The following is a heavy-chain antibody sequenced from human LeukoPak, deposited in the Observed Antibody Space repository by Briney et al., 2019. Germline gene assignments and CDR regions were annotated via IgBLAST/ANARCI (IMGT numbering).Heavy chain of an antibody. CDR2: ITSRSDII. CDR1: GFTFSTYS. V-gene: IGHV3-48*04. J-gene: IGHJ5*02. D-gene: IGHD3-22*01. Sequence: PGGSLRLSCAASGFTFSTYSMNWVRQAPGKGLEWVSYITSRSDIIHYADSVKGRFTISRDNAKNSLYLQMNSLRADDTAEYYCARDYFDSTLSWGQGTLVTVSS. CDR3: ARDYFDSTLS.